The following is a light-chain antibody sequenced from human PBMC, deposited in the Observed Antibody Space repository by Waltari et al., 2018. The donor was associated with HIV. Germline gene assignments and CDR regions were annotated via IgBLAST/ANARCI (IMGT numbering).Light chain of an antibody. CDR2: SAS. CDR3: QQYAESPYT. V-gene: IGKV3-20*01. J-gene: IGKJ2*01. CDR1: QIISKTY. Sequence: EIVLTQSPGTLSLSQGERATLSCRASQIISKTYLALYQHKPGQAPRLLFYSASNRATGIPDRFSGSGSGTDFALTISRLEPEDFAVYYCQQYAESPYTFGQGTKLDI.